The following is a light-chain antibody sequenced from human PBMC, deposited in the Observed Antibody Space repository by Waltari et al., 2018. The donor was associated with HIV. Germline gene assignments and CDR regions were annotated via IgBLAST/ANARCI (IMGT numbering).Light chain of an antibody. Sequence: SSELTQDPAVSVALGQAVRISCQGDSLRSYDASWYQQRPGQAPVLVIYGQNNRPSGIPDRFSGSTSGNTGSLTITGAQAEDEADYYCSSRDSSGNHYVFGSGTKVSVL. CDR1: SLRSYD. CDR2: GQN. CDR3: SSRDSSGNHYV. J-gene: IGLJ1*01. V-gene: IGLV3-19*01.